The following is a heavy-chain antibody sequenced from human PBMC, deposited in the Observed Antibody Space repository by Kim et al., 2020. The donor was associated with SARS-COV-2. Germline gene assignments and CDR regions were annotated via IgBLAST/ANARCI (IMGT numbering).Heavy chain of an antibody. D-gene: IGHD3-22*01. CDR1: GESFSGYY. J-gene: IGHJ4*02. Sequence: SETLSLTCAAYGESFSGYYWNWIRQPPGEGLEWIGDINHRGSTNYNPSLKSRVTISVDTSKNQFSLKLSSVTAADTAVYYCARGYKVSTFHYDTSCYYVFDYWGQGTLVTVSS. CDR2: INHRGST. CDR3: ARGYKVSTFHYDTSCYYVFDY. V-gene: IGHV4-34*01.